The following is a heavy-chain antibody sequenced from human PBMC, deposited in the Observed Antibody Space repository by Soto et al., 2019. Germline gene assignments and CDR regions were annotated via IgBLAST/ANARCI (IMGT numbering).Heavy chain of an antibody. CDR3: ARGPSLISRYYFGF. D-gene: IGHD3-16*01. J-gene: IGHJ4*02. V-gene: IGHV3-11*05. CDR2: ISGSTDYL. CDR1: GFTFTDYY. Sequence: QVQLVESGGDLVKPGGSLRLSCAASGFTFTDYYMSWLRQAPGQGLQWLSYISGSTDYLNYADSVKGRFTISRDNAKDFVFLAMASPRGHDTAVLLFARGPSLISRYYFGFRGQGNLVNV.